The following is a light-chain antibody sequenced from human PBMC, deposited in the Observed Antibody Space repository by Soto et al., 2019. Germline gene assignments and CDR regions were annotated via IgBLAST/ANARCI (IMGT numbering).Light chain of an antibody. J-gene: IGKJ4*01. Sequence: EIVLTQSPGTLSLSPGERATLSCRASQSVSRTYLAWYQQKPGQAPSLLIYGAFNRATGIPDRFSGSGSGTYFSPTSSRLETEDFAEYYCQQYSSSPLTLGEGTKVEIK. CDR1: QSVSRTY. V-gene: IGKV3-20*01. CDR3: QQYSSSPLT. CDR2: GAF.